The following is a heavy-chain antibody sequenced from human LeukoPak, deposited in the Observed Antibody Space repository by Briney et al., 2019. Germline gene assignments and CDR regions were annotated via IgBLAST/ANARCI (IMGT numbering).Heavy chain of an antibody. CDR3: ARDLGLRLRFLEWLPQNYFDY. Sequence: ASVKVSCKASGYTFTSYAMHWVRQAPGQGLEWMGWINTNTGNPTYAQGFTGRFVFSLDTSVSTAYLQISSLKAEDTAVYYCARDLGLRLRFLEWLPQNYFDYWGQGTLVTVSS. J-gene: IGHJ4*02. V-gene: IGHV7-4-1*02. D-gene: IGHD3-3*01. CDR1: GYTFTSYA. CDR2: INTNTGNP.